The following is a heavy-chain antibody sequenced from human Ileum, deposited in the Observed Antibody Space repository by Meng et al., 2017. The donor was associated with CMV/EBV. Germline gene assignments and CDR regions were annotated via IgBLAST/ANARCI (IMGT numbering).Heavy chain of an antibody. CDR3: AKSQSYYDSGSYSDY. CDR2: NSGSGGST. D-gene: IGHD3-10*01. J-gene: IGHJ4*02. V-gene: IGHV3-23*01. CDR1: GLTVSSYG. Sequence: SGLTVSSYGMSGVRQAPGKGREWVSANSGSGGSTDYADSVKGRFTISRDNSKNTLYLQMNSLRAEDTAVYFCAKSQSYYDSGSYSDYWGQGTLVTVSS.